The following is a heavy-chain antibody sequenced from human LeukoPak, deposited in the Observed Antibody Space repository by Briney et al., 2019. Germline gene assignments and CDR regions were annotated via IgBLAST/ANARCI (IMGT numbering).Heavy chain of an antibody. CDR2: INSDGSST. D-gene: IGHD3-22*01. CDR3: ARDRTYYDSSGYYYYYYYYMDV. J-gene: IGHJ6*03. V-gene: IGHV3-74*01. Sequence: GSLRLSCAASGFTFSSYWMHWVRQAPGKGLVWVSRINSDGSSTSYADSVKGRFTISRDNAKNTLYLQMNSLRAEDTAVYYCARDRTYYDSSGYYYYYYYYMDVWGKGTTVTVSS. CDR1: GFTFSSYW.